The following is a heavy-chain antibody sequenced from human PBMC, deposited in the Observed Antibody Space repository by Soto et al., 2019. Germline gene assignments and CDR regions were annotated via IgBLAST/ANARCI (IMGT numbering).Heavy chain of an antibody. CDR1: GFTFSDHY. CDR3: TVWGSGNDFGAA. CDR2: RKNKADSYTT. D-gene: IGHD3-10*01. J-gene: IGHJ4*02. V-gene: IGHV3-72*01. Sequence: EVQLVESGGGLVQPGGSLRLSCAASGFTFSDHYMDWVRQAPGKGLEWVGRRKNKADSYTTEYAASVKGRFTSSRDGSKNSLFLQMNSLKTEDTAVYYCTVWGSGNDFGAAWGQGILVTVSS.